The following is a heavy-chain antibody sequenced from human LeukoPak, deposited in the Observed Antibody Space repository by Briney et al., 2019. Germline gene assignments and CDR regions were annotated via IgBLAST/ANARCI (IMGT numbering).Heavy chain of an antibody. J-gene: IGHJ4*02. CDR2: MYHTGST. CDR3: ARGQGVAAPIGY. D-gene: IGHD6-13*01. V-gene: IGHV4-38-2*02. Sequence: SETLSLTCTVSGYSMSSGYYWGWIRQPPERGLEWIGSMYHTGSTYYNPSLKSRVTISVDTSKNQFSLKLSSVTAADTAVYYCARGQGVAAPIGYWGQGTLVTVSS. CDR1: GYSMSSGYY.